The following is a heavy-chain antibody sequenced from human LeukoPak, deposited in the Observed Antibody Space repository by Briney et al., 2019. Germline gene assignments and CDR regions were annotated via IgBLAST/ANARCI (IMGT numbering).Heavy chain of an antibody. CDR3: TRGRGAYGWLDP. D-gene: IGHD3-10*01. CDR2: ISSDGSNT. V-gene: IGHV3-74*01. Sequence: GGSLRLSCAASGFTVSSFWMHWVRKAPGKGLVWVSRISSDGSNTYYADSVKGRFTISRDTAMNTLYLHMRSLREEDTADYYCTRGRGAYGWLDPWGQGTQVTVSS. CDR1: GFTVSSFW. J-gene: IGHJ5*02.